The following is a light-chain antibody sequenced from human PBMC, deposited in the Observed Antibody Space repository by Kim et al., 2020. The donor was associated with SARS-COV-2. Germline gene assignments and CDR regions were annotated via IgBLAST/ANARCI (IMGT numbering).Light chain of an antibody. CDR1: KDMSNY. J-gene: IGKJ1*01. Sequence: ASVGDRVTIPWRESKDMSNYLAWFQLKPGKAPKLLIYAASALQQGVPSRFSGSGSGTDFTLTVTSLQPEDVATYYCQKCDSAPWTFGQGTKVDIK. V-gene: IGKV1-27*01. CDR3: QKCDSAPWT. CDR2: AAS.